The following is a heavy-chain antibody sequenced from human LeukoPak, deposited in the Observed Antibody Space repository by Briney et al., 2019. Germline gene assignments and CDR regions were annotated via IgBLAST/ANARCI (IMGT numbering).Heavy chain of an antibody. V-gene: IGHV3-11*01. CDR1: GFTFSNNY. CDR2: ISSGGSTI. D-gene: IGHD3-10*01. Sequence: GGSLRLSCSASGFTFSNNYMSWIRQAPGKGLEWVSYISSGGSTIYYADSVKGRFTISRDNAKNSLYLQMNSLRAEDTAVYYCARSFEAFDYWGQGTLVTVSS. J-gene: IGHJ4*02. CDR3: ARSFEAFDY.